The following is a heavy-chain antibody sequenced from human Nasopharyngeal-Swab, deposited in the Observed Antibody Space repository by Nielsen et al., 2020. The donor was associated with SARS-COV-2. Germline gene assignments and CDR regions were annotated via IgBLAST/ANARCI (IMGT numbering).Heavy chain of an antibody. Sequence: GESLKISCSASGFTFSRYVMHWVRQAPGKELEYVSGISSNGVSTFYADSVKGRFTISRDNSKNTLYVQMSSLRAEDTAVYYCARVRGGSYQAAFDIWGQGTMVTVSS. CDR2: ISSNGVST. V-gene: IGHV3-64*05. CDR1: GFTFSRYV. D-gene: IGHD1-26*01. J-gene: IGHJ3*02. CDR3: ARVRGGSYQAAFDI.